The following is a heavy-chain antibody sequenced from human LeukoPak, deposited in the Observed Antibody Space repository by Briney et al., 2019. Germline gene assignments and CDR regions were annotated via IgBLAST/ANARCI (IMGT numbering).Heavy chain of an antibody. CDR2: ISSSSSYI. J-gene: IGHJ4*02. Sequence: PGGSLRLSCAASGFTFSSYSMNWVRQAPGKGLEWVSSISSSSSYIYYADSVKGRFTISRDNSKNTLYLQMNSLRAEDTAVYYCAKGRAPIYFDYWGQGTLVTVSS. V-gene: IGHV3-21*04. CDR3: AKGRAPIYFDY. D-gene: IGHD5-12*01. CDR1: GFTFSSYS.